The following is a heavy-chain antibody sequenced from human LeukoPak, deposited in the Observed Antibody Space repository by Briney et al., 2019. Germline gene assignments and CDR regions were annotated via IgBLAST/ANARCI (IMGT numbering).Heavy chain of an antibody. CDR3: ARLKYQLPTTKYNWFDP. D-gene: IGHD2-2*01. Sequence: SETLSLTCTVSGGSISSYYWSWIRQPPGKGLEWIGSIYYSGSTYYNPSLKSRVTISVDTSKNQFSLKLSSVTAADTAVYYCARLKYQLPTTKYNWFDPWGQGTLVTVSS. CDR2: IYYSGST. V-gene: IGHV4-59*05. J-gene: IGHJ5*02. CDR1: GGSISSYY.